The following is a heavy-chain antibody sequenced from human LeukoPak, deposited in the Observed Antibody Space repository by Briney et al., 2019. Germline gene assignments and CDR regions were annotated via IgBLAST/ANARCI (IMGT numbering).Heavy chain of an antibody. CDR3: AKDRGRYYDSSGHYWGYYFDY. V-gene: IGHV3-23*01. CDR2: ITGRGGST. Sequence: XTFXXXVGNWVGQXPGKGGEWVSPITGRGGSTYYADSVHARFTISRDNSKSTLYLQMTSLRVEDTAVYYCAKDRGRYYDSSGHYWGYYFDYWGQGILVTVST. J-gene: IGHJ4*02. D-gene: IGHD3-22*01. CDR1: XTFXXXV.